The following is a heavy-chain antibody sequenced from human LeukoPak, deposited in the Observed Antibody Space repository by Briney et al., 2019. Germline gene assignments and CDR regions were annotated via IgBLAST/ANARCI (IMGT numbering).Heavy chain of an antibody. V-gene: IGHV3-48*04. CDR3: ARESSSGYSGYDPVAFDH. Sequence: GGSLRLSCTASGFTFSSYSMNWVRQAPGKGLEWISYIRSSSETVFYADSVKGRFTISRDNAKNSLYLQMNSLRAEDTAVYYCARESSSGYSGYDPVAFDHWGQGALVTVSS. CDR1: GFTFSSYS. CDR2: IRSSSETV. D-gene: IGHD5-12*01. J-gene: IGHJ4*02.